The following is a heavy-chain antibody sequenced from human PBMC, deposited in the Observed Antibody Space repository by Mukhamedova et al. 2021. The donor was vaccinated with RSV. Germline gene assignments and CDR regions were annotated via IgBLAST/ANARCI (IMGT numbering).Heavy chain of an antibody. J-gene: IGHJ4*01. V-gene: IGHV4-38-2*02. D-gene: IGHD3-9*01. Sequence: STWYSGSTYYNPSLKSRVTISVDTSKNQFSLKLSSVTAADTAVYYCARDREMYYVILTGRLGGYYFDYWVHGILVTVSS. CDR3: ARDREMYYVILTGRLGGYYFDY. CDR2: TWYSGST.